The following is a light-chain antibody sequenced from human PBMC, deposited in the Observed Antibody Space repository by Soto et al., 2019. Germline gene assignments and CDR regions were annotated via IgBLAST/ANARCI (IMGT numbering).Light chain of an antibody. CDR3: QQYGSSPPT. CDR1: QSVSTNY. Sequence: EIVLTQSPGTLSLSPGERATLSCRASQSVSTNYLAWYQRKPGQAPRLLIYGASNRATGIPDRFSGSGTDFTLTITRLEPEDFAVYYCQQYGSSPPTFDQGTKVEIK. CDR2: GAS. V-gene: IGKV3-20*01. J-gene: IGKJ1*01.